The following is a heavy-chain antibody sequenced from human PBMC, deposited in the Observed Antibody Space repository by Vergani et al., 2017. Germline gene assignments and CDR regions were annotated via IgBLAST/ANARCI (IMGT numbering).Heavy chain of an antibody. D-gene: IGHD1-1*01. Sequence: QVQLVESAGGVVQPGRSLTLSCVASGFTFSSHGMHWVRQAPGKGLEWVAVIWYDGSNKYYGDSVKGRFTISRDNSKNTLYLQMNSLRVEDTAGYYCAGWGNEKRLDSWGQGTLVTVSS. CDR1: GFTFSSHG. J-gene: IGHJ5*01. CDR2: IWYDGSNK. V-gene: IGHV3-33*01. CDR3: AGWGNEKRLDS.